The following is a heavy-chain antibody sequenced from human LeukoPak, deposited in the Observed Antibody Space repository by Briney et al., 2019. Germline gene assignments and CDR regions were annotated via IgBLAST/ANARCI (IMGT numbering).Heavy chain of an antibody. D-gene: IGHD2-21*01. J-gene: IGHJ5*01. CDR3: ARGQELWWFDY. CDR1: AGSIISYY. V-gene: IGHV4-59*01. CDR2: IYYSGST. Sequence: SETLSLTCSVSAGSIISYYWSWIRQPPGKGLEWIGYIYYSGSTKYNPSLKSRVTISVDTSKNQFSLKLSSVTAADTAVYYCARGQELWWFDYWGQGTLVTVSS.